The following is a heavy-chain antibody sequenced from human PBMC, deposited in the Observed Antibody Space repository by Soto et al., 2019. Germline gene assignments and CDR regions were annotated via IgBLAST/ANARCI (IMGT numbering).Heavy chain of an antibody. Sequence: GGSLRLSCAASGFTFSSYGMHWFRQAPGKGLEWVAVISYDGSNKYYADSVKGRFTISRDNSKNTLYLQMNSLRAEDTAVYYCAKDQDNWNDQDHFDYWGQGTLVTVSS. D-gene: IGHD1-20*01. V-gene: IGHV3-30*18. J-gene: IGHJ4*02. CDR1: GFTFSSYG. CDR3: AKDQDNWNDQDHFDY. CDR2: ISYDGSNK.